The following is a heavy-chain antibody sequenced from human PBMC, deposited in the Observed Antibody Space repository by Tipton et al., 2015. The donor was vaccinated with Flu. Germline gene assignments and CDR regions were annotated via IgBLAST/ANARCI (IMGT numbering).Heavy chain of an antibody. CDR1: GFTFSSYR. D-gene: IGHD6-13*01. CDR2: IDSTGDT. J-gene: IGHJ6*02. V-gene: IGHV3-13*01. Sequence: VQLVQSGGGLVQPGGSLRLSCAASGFTFSSYRMHWVRQITGEGLQWVSGIDSTGDTYYLESVKGRFTVSRDNAKNSLYLQMNSLRAGDTAVYFCARGPLPDSNWYNGMDVWGQGTTVTVSS. CDR3: ARGPLPDSNWYNGMDV.